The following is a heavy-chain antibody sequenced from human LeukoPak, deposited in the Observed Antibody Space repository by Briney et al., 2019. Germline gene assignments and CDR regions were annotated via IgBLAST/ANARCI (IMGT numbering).Heavy chain of an antibody. D-gene: IGHD2-15*01. CDR1: GFTFSSYW. Sequence: PGGSLRLSCAASGFTFSSYWMSWVRQAPGKGLEWVANIKQDGSEKYYVDSVKGRFTISRDNAKNSLYLQMNSLRAEDTAVYYCARAADCSGSSCYVGYWGQGTLVTVSS. CDR3: ARAADCSGSSCYVGY. CDR2: IKQDGSEK. J-gene: IGHJ4*02. V-gene: IGHV3-7*01.